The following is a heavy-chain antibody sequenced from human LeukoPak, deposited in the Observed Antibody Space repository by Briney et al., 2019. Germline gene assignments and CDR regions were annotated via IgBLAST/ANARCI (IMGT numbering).Heavy chain of an antibody. D-gene: IGHD6-19*01. V-gene: IGHV3-30-3*01. CDR2: VSNDGDNT. Sequence: GGSLRLSCAASGFTFSSHTMHWVRQAPGKGLEWVAVVSNDGDNTYYADSVKGRFTISRDNSKSTLYLQMNSLRVEDTAVYYCARGSLAVAGTRKRSDAFDIWGQGTIVTVSS. CDR3: ARGSLAVAGTRKRSDAFDI. J-gene: IGHJ3*02. CDR1: GFTFSSHT.